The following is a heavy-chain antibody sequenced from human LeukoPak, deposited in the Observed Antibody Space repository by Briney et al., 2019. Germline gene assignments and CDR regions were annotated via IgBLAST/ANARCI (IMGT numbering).Heavy chain of an antibody. CDR2: ISGSGGST. CDR1: GFTFSSYA. J-gene: IGHJ4*02. Sequence: GGSLRLSCAASGFTFSSYAMSWVRQAPGKGLEWVSAISGSGGSTYYADSVKGRFTISRDNSKNTLYLQMNSLRAEDTAVFYCAKTSGWPYYFDYWGQGILVTVSS. D-gene: IGHD6-19*01. CDR3: AKTSGWPYYFDY. V-gene: IGHV3-23*01.